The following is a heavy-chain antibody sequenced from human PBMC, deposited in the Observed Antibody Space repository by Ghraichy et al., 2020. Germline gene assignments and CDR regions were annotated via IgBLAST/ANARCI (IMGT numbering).Heavy chain of an antibody. CDR3: ARDLSGYQDY. CDR2: IYSGGST. V-gene: IGHV3-53*01. Sequence: GGSLRLSCAASGFTVSSNYMSWVRQAPGKGLEWVSIIYSGGSTYYADSVKGRFTISRDNSKNMLYLQMNSLRAEDTAVYYCARDLSGYQDYWGQGTLVTVSS. CDR1: GFTVSSNY. J-gene: IGHJ4*02. D-gene: IGHD3-22*01.